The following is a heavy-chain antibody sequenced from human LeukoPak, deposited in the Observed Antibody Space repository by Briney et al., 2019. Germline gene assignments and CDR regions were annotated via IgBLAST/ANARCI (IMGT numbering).Heavy chain of an antibody. CDR1: GYTFTSYD. CDR2: MNPNSGNT. D-gene: IGHD3-22*01. Sequence: GASVKVSCKASGYTFTSYDINWVRQTTGQGLEWMGWMNPNSGNTGYAQKFQGRVTMTRNTSISTAYMELSSLRSEDTAVYYCASTEKYYYDSSGFVLSDAFDIWGQGTMVTVSS. V-gene: IGHV1-8*01. J-gene: IGHJ3*02. CDR3: ASTEKYYYDSSGFVLSDAFDI.